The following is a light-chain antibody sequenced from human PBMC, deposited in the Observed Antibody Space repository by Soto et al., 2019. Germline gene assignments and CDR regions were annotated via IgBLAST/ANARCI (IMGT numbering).Light chain of an antibody. Sequence: DIQMTQSPSTLSASVGDSVTITCRASQSISSWLAWYQQRPGKAPKVLIYDASSLQSGVPSRFSGSGSGTEFTLNISILQPDDFATYYCQQYNIYPWTFGQGTEVEIK. CDR2: DAS. V-gene: IGKV1-5*01. J-gene: IGKJ1*01. CDR1: QSISSW. CDR3: QQYNIYPWT.